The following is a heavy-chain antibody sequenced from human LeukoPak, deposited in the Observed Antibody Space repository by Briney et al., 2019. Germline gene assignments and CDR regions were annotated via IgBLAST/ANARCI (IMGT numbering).Heavy chain of an antibody. CDR2: IYTSGST. Sequence: SETLSLTCTVSGGSISSGSYYLSWIRQPAGKGLEWIGRIYTSGSTNYNPSLKSRVTISVDTSKNQFSLKLSSVTAADTAVYYCARGPPEDGSGSYYDYWGQGTLVTVSS. D-gene: IGHD3-10*01. CDR1: GGSISSGSYY. CDR3: ARGPPEDGSGSYYDY. J-gene: IGHJ4*02. V-gene: IGHV4-61*02.